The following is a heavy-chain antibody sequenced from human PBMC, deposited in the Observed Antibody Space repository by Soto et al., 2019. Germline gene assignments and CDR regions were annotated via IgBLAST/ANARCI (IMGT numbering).Heavy chain of an antibody. J-gene: IGHJ5*02. CDR1: GGSISTGGYY. CDR3: ARSVFP. CDR2: FYYSGST. Sequence: QVQLQESGPGLVKPSQTLSLTCTVSGGSISTGGYYWHWIRQHPGKGLEWIGYFYYSGSTYYNPSLRSRGTIAVNTSKNQFSLKLSSVTAADTAVYFCARSVFPWGQGTLVTVSS. V-gene: IGHV4-31*03.